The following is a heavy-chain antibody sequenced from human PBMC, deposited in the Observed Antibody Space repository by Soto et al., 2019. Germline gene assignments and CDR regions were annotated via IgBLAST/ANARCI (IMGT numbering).Heavy chain of an antibody. Sequence: QVQLVESGGGVVQPGRSLRLSCAASGFTFSNYGMHWVRQAPGKGREWVAVILNDGSNRYHPDLVKDRFTISRDNTKTMLYLQMNSLRAEDTAVYYCARDDEYSGNGMDVWGQGTTVTV. D-gene: IGHD3-10*01. CDR2: ILNDGSNR. CDR1: GFTFSNYG. V-gene: IGHV3-33*01. CDR3: ARDDEYSGNGMDV. J-gene: IGHJ6*02.